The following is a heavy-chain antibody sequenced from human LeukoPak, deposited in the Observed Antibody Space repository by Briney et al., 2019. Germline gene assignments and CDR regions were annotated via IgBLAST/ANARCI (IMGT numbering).Heavy chain of an antibody. Sequence: SETLSLTCTVSGGSISSGSYYWGWIRQPPGKGLEWIGSIYYSGSTYYNPSLKSRVTITVDTSKNQFSLKLSSVNAADTAVYYCATMPRGGPQLRFLEWLPDTPGSDAFDIWGQGTMVTVSS. CDR2: IYYSGST. CDR3: ATMPRGGPQLRFLEWLPDTPGSDAFDI. J-gene: IGHJ3*02. D-gene: IGHD3-3*01. V-gene: IGHV4-39*01. CDR1: GGSISSGSYY.